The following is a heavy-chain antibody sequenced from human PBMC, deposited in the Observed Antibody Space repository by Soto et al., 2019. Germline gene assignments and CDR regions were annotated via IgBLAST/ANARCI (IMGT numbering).Heavy chain of an antibody. CDR3: ARDSEYYDSSGYYYPYDY. D-gene: IGHD3-22*01. Sequence: SETLSLTCAVSGYSISSGYYWGWIRQPPGKGLEWIGSIYHSGSTYYNPSLKSRVTISVDTSKNQFSLKLSSVTAADTAVYYCARDSEYYDSSGYYYPYDYWGQGTLVTVSS. CDR1: GYSISSGYY. CDR2: IYHSGST. V-gene: IGHV4-38-2*02. J-gene: IGHJ4*02.